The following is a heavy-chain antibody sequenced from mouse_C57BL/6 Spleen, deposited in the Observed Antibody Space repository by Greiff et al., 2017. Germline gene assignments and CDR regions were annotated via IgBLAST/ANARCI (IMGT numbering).Heavy chain of an antibody. V-gene: IGHV1-53*01. CDR3: ARSGGLLRDRYFDV. CDR1: GYTFTSYW. D-gene: IGHD1-1*01. J-gene: IGHJ1*03. Sequence: QVQLQQSGTELVKPGASVKLSCKASGYTFTSYWMHWVKQRPGQGLAWIGNINPSNGGTNYNEQFKSKATLTVDKSSSTASMQLSSLTSEDSAVYYWARSGGLLRDRYFDVWGTGTTVTVAS. CDR2: INPSNGGT.